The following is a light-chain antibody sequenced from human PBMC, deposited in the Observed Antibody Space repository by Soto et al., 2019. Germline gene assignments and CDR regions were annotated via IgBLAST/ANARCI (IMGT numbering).Light chain of an antibody. Sequence: EIVMTQSPATLSVSPGERATLSCRASQSVSSNLAWYQQKPGQAPRLLIYGASSRATTFPARFSGSGSGTEFTLTISSLQSEDFAVYYCQQYNDWPLTFGGGTKVEI. CDR2: GAS. CDR3: QQYNDWPLT. V-gene: IGKV3-15*01. J-gene: IGKJ4*01. CDR1: QSVSSN.